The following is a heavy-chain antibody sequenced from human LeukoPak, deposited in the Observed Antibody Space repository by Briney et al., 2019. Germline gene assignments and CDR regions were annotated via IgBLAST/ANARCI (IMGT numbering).Heavy chain of an antibody. J-gene: IGHJ4*02. V-gene: IGHV3-21*01. CDR1: GFTFSSYS. D-gene: IGHD5-12*01. Sequence: GGALRLSCAASGFTFSSYSMSWVRQAPGEGVEWVSSIIVSSSYIYYAESVKGRFTMSRDNAKNSLYLKMNSMRAEDTAVYYCARDPEDIVAYESEPFDYWGQGTLVTVSS. CDR2: IIVSSSYI. CDR3: ARDPEDIVAYESEPFDY.